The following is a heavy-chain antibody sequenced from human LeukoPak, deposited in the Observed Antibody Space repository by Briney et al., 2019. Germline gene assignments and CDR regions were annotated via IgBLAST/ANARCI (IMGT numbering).Heavy chain of an antibody. CDR2: IQYNGTTK. CDR1: GFIFSNYG. D-gene: IGHD5-18*01. Sequence: GGSLRLSCAASGFIFSNYGMHWVRQAPGKGLEWVAFIQYNGTTKDYADSVKGRFTISRDNSKNTVSLQMNSLTAEDTALYYCAKDIRRGYNFGYDQFAYWGQGTLVTVSS. V-gene: IGHV3-30*02. CDR3: AKDIRRGYNFGYDQFAY. J-gene: IGHJ4*02.